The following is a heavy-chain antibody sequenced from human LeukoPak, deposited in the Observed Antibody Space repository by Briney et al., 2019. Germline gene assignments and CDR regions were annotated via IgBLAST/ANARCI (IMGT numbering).Heavy chain of an antibody. CDR1: GFTFDDYA. V-gene: IGHV3-9*01. CDR2: ISWNSGSI. J-gene: IGHJ4*02. CDR3: AKGGDETLMITFGGVIVPYWFDY. D-gene: IGHD3-16*02. Sequence: GGSLRLSCAASGFTFDDYAMHWVRQAPGKGLEWVSGISWNSGSIVYADSVKGRFTISRDNAKNSPYLQMNSLRAEDTALYYCAKGGDETLMITFGGVIVPYWFDYWGQGTLVTVSS.